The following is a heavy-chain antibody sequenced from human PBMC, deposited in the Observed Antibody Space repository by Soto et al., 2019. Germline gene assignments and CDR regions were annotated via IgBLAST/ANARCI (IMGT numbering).Heavy chain of an antibody. CDR1: GFTFSDYY. D-gene: IGHD3-22*01. J-gene: IGHJ5*02. CDR2: ISSSGSTI. V-gene: IGHV3-11*01. CDR3: ARDKAYYYDSSGYSANWFDP. Sequence: GGSLRLSCAASGFTFSDYYMSWIRQAPGKGLEWVSYISSSGSTIYYADSVKGRFTISRDNAKNSLYLQMNSLRAEDTAVYYCARDKAYYYDSSGYSANWFDPWGQGTLVIVSS.